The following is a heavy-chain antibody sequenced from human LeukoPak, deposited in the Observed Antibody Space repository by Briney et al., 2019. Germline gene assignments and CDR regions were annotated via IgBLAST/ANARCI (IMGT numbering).Heavy chain of an antibody. Sequence: GASVKVSCKASGYTFTSYGISWVRQAPGQGLEWMGWISGYNGNTNYVQELQGRVTMTTDTSTSTAYMELRSLRSDDTAVYYCARDDYDSSVPIYFQHWGQGTLVTVSS. V-gene: IGHV1-18*01. CDR2: ISGYNGNT. J-gene: IGHJ1*01. D-gene: IGHD3-22*01. CDR1: GYTFTSYG. CDR3: ARDDYDSSVPIYFQH.